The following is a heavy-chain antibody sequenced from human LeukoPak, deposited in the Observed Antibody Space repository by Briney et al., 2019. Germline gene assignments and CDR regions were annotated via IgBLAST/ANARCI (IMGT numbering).Heavy chain of an antibody. CDR1: GFTISSYA. CDR2: ISGSGDST. J-gene: IGHJ4*02. D-gene: IGHD3-22*01. V-gene: IGHV3-23*01. Sequence: GGSLRLSCAASGFTISSYAMRWVRQAPGKGLEWVSAISGSGDSTYYAASVKGRFTISRNNSKNTLSLQMNSLRAEDTAVYYCAKAYYYDSSGRAIDYWGQGTLVTVSS. CDR3: AKAYYYDSSGRAIDY.